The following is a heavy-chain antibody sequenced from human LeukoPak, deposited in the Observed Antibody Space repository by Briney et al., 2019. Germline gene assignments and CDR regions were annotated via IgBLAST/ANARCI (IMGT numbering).Heavy chain of an antibody. D-gene: IGHD2/OR15-2a*01. J-gene: IGHJ5*02. Sequence: PSETLSLTCTVSGVSMSSSPYYWGWIRQSPGKGLEWIGTIYDSGNTNYNPSLRSRLTISVDTSRNQFSLKLSSVTAAGTAVYYCARHDCDSSRCSVNWFDPWGQGTLVTVSS. CDR3: ARHDCDSSRCSVNWFDP. CDR2: IYDSGNT. V-gene: IGHV4-39*01. CDR1: GVSMSSSPYY.